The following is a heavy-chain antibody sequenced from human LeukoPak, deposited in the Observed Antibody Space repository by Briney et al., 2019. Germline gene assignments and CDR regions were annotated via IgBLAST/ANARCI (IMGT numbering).Heavy chain of an antibody. Sequence: ASVKVSCKASGYTFTGYYMHWVRQAPGQGLEWMGWINPNSGGTNYAQKFQGRVTMTRDTSISTAYMELSRLRSDDTAVYYCARVGATYYDFWSGYPGVDYWGQGTLVIVSS. CDR2: INPNSGGT. CDR1: GYTFTGYY. J-gene: IGHJ4*02. D-gene: IGHD3-3*01. V-gene: IGHV1-2*02. CDR3: ARVGATYYDFWSGYPGVDY.